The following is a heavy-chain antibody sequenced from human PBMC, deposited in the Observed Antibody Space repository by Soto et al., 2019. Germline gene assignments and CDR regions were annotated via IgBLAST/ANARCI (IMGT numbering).Heavy chain of an antibody. D-gene: IGHD3-22*01. V-gene: IGHV1-24*01. CDR2: FDPEDGET. CDR1: GYIYRSCG. Sequence: ASVKVSCKASGYIYRSCGISWVRQATGQGLEWMGGFDPEDGETIYAQKFQGRVTMTEDTSTDTAYMELSSLRSEDTAVYYCATGQSLFYYYDSSGYFPWGQGTLVTVSS. CDR3: ATGQSLFYYYDSSGYFP. J-gene: IGHJ5*02.